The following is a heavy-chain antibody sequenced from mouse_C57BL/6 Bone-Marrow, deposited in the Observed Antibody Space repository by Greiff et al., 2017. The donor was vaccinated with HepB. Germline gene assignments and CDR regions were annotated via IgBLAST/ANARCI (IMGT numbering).Heavy chain of an antibody. CDR2: INPGSGGT. CDR3: ASGTGFWFAY. J-gene: IGHJ3*01. Sequence: VQLQESGAELVRPGTSVKVSCKASGYAFTNYLIEWVKQRPGQGLEWIGVINPGSGGTNYNEKFKGKATLTADKSSSTAYMQLSSLTSEDSAVYFCASGTGFWFAYWGHGTLVTVSA. D-gene: IGHD4-1*01. V-gene: IGHV1-54*01. CDR1: GYAFTNYL.